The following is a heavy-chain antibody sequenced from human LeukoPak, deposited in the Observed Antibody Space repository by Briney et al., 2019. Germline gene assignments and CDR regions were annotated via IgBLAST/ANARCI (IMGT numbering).Heavy chain of an antibody. CDR1: GFTFSSYA. CDR2: ISGSAGST. CDR3: AKDEAAAVFFQH. Sequence: GGSLRLSCAASGFTFSSYAMSWVRQAPGKGLEWVSAISGSAGSTYYADSVKGRFTISRYNSKNTLYLQMNSLRAEDTAVYYCAKDEAAAVFFQHWGQGTLVTVSS. J-gene: IGHJ1*01. D-gene: IGHD6-13*01. V-gene: IGHV3-23*01.